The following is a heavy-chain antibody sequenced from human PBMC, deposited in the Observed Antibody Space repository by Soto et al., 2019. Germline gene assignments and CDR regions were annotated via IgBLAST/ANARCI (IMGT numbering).Heavy chain of an antibody. CDR3: ARHEGWDIVVVVAATRPPYNWFDP. Sequence: SETLSLTCTVSGGSISSSSYYWGWIRQPPGKGLEWIGSIYYSGSTYYNPSLKSRVTISVDTSKNQFSLKLSSVTAADTAVYYCARHEGWDIVVVVAATRPPYNWFDPWGQGTLVTVSS. D-gene: IGHD2-15*01. J-gene: IGHJ5*02. V-gene: IGHV4-39*01. CDR2: IYYSGST. CDR1: GGSISSSSYY.